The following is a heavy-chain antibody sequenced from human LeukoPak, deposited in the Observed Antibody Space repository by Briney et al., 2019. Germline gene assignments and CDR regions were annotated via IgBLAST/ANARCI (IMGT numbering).Heavy chain of an antibody. CDR3: ARGSAWDHYDSSGPFNY. CDR2: ISYDESNK. Sequence: PGGSLRRSCAASGFTFSSYAMHWVRQAPGKGLEWVAVISYDESNKYYADSVKGRFTISRDNSKNTLYLQMNSLRAEDTAVYYCARGSAWDHYDSSGPFNYWGQGTLVTVSS. CDR1: GFTFSSYA. J-gene: IGHJ4*02. V-gene: IGHV3-30*04. D-gene: IGHD3-22*01.